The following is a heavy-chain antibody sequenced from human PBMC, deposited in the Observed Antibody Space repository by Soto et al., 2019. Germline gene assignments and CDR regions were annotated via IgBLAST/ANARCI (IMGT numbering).Heavy chain of an antibody. CDR3: ASAVEPGNMRWYNWIDP. J-gene: IGHJ5*02. V-gene: IGHV3-7*01. CDR2: IDQDGSEK. Sequence: EVQLVESGGGLVQPGRSLRLSCAASGFIFSNYWMTWVRQAPGKGLEWVANIDQDGSEKYYVDSVKGRFTISRDNAKNSLDRQMNSLRAEDTAVYYCASAVEPGNMRWYNWIDPWGQGTLVTVSS. CDR1: GFIFSNYW. D-gene: IGHD2-2*01.